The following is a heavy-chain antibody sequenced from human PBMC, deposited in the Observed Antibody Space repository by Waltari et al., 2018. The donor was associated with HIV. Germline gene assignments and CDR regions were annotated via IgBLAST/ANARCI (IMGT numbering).Heavy chain of an antibody. CDR3: ARVRYYYDSSDLGGWFDP. V-gene: IGHV4-61*02. J-gene: IGHJ5*02. Sequence: QVQLQESGPGLVKPSQTLSLTCTVSGGPISSGSYYWRWIRQPAGKGLEWIGRIYTSGSTNYNPSLKSRVTISVDTSKNQFSLKLSSVTAADTAVYYCARVRYYYDSSDLGGWFDPWGQGTLVTVSS. D-gene: IGHD3-22*01. CDR2: IYTSGST. CDR1: GGPISSGSYY.